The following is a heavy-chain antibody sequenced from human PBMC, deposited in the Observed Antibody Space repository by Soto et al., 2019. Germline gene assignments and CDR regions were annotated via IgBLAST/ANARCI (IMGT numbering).Heavy chain of an antibody. CDR1: GGTFSRHA. J-gene: IGHJ4*02. Sequence: QVQLVQSGAKVRKPGSSVKVSCKASGGTFSRHAISWVRQAPGQGLEWMGGIIPIFGTANHAQKFQGRVTLTADESTSTAYMELSSLRSEDTAVYYCAGGYDSSGYYPAGDWGQGTLVTVSS. V-gene: IGHV1-69*01. CDR3: AGGYDSSGYYPAGD. D-gene: IGHD3-22*01. CDR2: IIPIFGTA.